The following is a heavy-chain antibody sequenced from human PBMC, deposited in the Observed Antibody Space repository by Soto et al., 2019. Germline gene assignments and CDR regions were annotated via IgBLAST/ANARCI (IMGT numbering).Heavy chain of an antibody. CDR1: RGTFSSYA. CDR2: IIPIFGTA. V-gene: IGHV1-69*01. CDR3: ARDEEQQLAHNWFDP. D-gene: IGHD6-13*01. J-gene: IGHJ5*02. Sequence: QVQLVQSGAEVKKPGSSVKVSCKASRGTFSSYAISWVRQAPGQGLEWMGGIIPIFGTANYAQKFQGRVTITADESTSTAYMERSSLRSEDTAVYYCARDEEQQLAHNWFDPWGQGTLVTVSS.